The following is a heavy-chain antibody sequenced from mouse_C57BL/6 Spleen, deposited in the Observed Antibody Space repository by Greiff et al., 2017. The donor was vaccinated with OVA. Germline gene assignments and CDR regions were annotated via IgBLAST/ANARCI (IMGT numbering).Heavy chain of an antibody. Sequence: EVQRVESGPELVKPGASVKIPCKASGYTFTDYNMDWVKQSHGKSLEWIGDINPNNGGTIYNQKFKGKATLTVDKSSSTAYMELRSLTSEDTAVYYCARGGGYDDEDYFDYWGQGTTLTVSS. V-gene: IGHV1-18*01. CDR2: INPNNGGT. CDR3: ARGGGYDDEDYFDY. CDR1: GYTFTDYN. J-gene: IGHJ2*01. D-gene: IGHD2-2*01.